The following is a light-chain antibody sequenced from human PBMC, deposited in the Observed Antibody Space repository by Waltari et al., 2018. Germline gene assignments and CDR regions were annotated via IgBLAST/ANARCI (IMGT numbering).Light chain of an antibody. Sequence: DIQMTQSPSSLSASLGDPVTVTCRASQNIRTQLNWSPQKPPTRPKLLIYAASTLQRGVPSRFSGSASGTEFTLTVTNLQPDDFAIYFCQQSFSSPWTFGQGTRV. CDR2: AAS. J-gene: IGKJ1*01. V-gene: IGKV1-39*01. CDR1: QNIRTQ. CDR3: QQSFSSPWT.